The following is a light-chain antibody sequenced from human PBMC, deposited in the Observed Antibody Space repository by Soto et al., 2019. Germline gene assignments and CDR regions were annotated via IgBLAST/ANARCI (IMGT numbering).Light chain of an antibody. CDR3: QQYESYPMT. Sequence: DSQMTQYPSTLSATVGDRVTITCRASQSNSSWLAWYQQKPGKAPKLLISKASTLQSGVPPRFSGSGSGTEFTLTISSLQPDDFATYYCQQYESYPMTFGGGTKVDIK. CDR2: KAS. J-gene: IGKJ4*01. CDR1: QSNSSW. V-gene: IGKV1-5*03.